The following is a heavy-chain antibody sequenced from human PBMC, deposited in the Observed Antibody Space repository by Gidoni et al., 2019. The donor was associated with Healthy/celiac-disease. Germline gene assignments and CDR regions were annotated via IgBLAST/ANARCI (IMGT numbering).Heavy chain of an antibody. J-gene: IGHJ5*02. V-gene: IGHV3-23*01. CDR3: AKDGVQLLSDWFDP. CDR2: ISGSGCST. CDR1: GFTFSSYA. Sequence: EVHLLESGGGLVQPGGSLRLPCSASGFTFSSYAMSWVRQAPGKGLEWVSAISGSGCSTYYADSVKGRFTISRDNSKNTLYLQMNSLRAEDTAVYYCAKDGVQLLSDWFDPWGQGTLVTVSS. D-gene: IGHD2-2*01.